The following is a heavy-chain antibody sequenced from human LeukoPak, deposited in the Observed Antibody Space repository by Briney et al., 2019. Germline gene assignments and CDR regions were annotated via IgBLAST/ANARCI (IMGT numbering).Heavy chain of an antibody. Sequence: GGSLRLSCAASGFTFSDYYMSWIRQAPGKGLEWVSYISSSGSSTYYADSVKGRFTISRDNSKNTLYLQMNSLRAEDTAVYYCAKKGEQWLGRAGWFDPWGQGTLVTVSS. V-gene: IGHV3-11*01. D-gene: IGHD6-19*01. J-gene: IGHJ5*02. CDR3: AKKGEQWLGRAGWFDP. CDR2: ISSSGSST. CDR1: GFTFSDYY.